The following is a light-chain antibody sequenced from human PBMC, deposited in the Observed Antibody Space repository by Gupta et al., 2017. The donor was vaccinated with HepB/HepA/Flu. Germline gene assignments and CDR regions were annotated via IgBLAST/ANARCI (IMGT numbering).Light chain of an antibody. CDR2: DAS. Sequence: EIVLTQSPATLSLSPGERATLSCRASQSISSFLAWYQQKSGQAPRLLMYDASNRVTGIPARFSGSWSGTDFTLTISSLEPEDFAVYYCQQRGTWPLTFGGGTKVEI. CDR3: QQRGTWPLT. V-gene: IGKV3-11*01. J-gene: IGKJ4*01. CDR1: QSISSF.